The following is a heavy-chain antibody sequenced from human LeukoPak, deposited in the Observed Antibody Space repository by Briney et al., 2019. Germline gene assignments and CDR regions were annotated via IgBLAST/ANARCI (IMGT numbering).Heavy chain of an antibody. CDR2: IWYDGSNK. V-gene: IGHV3-33*01. CDR1: GFTFSSYG. D-gene: IGHD3-10*01. J-gene: IGHJ6*02. Sequence: GGSLRLSCAASGFTFSSYGMHWVRQAPGKGLEWVAVIWYDGSNKYYADSVKGRFTISRDNSKNTLYLQMNSLRAEDTAVYYCAREKVLLWFGEYYGMDVWGQGTTVTVSS. CDR3: AREKVLLWFGEYYGMDV.